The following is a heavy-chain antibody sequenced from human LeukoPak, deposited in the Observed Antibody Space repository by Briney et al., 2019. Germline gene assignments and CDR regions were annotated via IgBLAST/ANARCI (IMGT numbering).Heavy chain of an antibody. J-gene: IGHJ6*03. CDR2: IYHSGST. D-gene: IGHD6-19*01. Sequence: SETLSLTCTVSGDSVSNYYWSWIRQPPGKGLEWIGYIYHSGSTKYNPSLQSRVTMSFDTAKNELSLRLNSVTTADTAVYYCARRAVDNSYYYYMDVWGKGTTVTVSS. CDR3: ARRAVDNSYYYYMDV. V-gene: IGHV4-59*02. CDR1: GDSVSNYY.